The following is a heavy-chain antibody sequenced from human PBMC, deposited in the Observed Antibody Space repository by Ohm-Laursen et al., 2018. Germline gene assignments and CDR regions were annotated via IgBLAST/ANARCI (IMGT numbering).Heavy chain of an antibody. V-gene: IGHV3-9*01. Sequence: SLRLSCAASGFTFSNYAMHWVRQAPGKGLEWVSGISWNSGSIGYADSVKGRFTISRDNAKNSLYLQMNSLRAEDTALYYCAKAPVYDSSGYYFDYWGQGTLVTVSS. CDR1: GFTFSNYA. CDR2: ISWNSGSI. D-gene: IGHD3-22*01. CDR3: AKAPVYDSSGYYFDY. J-gene: IGHJ4*02.